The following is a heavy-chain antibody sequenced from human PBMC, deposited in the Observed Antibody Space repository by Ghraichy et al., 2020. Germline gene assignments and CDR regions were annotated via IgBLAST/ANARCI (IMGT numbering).Heavy chain of an antibody. V-gene: IGHV4-59*01. CDR3: ARVPYYFGSGSYYTIDGMDV. D-gene: IGHD3-10*01. J-gene: IGHJ6*02. CDR1: GGSISSYH. CDR2: IYYSGST. Sequence: SETLSLTCTVSGGSISSYHWSWIRQPPGKGLEWIAYIYYSGSTNCNPSLKSRVTISVDTSRNHFSLKLSSVTAADTAVYYCARVPYYFGSGSYYTIDGMDVWGQGTTVTVSS.